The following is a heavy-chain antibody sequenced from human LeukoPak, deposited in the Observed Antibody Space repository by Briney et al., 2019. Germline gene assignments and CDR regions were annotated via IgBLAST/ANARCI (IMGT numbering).Heavy chain of an antibody. V-gene: IGHV4-34*01. CDR3: ARQYNWNFFDY. D-gene: IGHD1-20*01. J-gene: IGHJ4*02. CDR1: GGSFSGYY. CDR2: INHSGST. Sequence: SETLSLTCAVYGGSFSGYYWSWIRQPPGKGLEWIGEINHSGSTNYNPSLKSRVTISVDTSKNQFSLKLSSVTAADTAVYYCARQYNWNFFDYWGQGTLVTVSS.